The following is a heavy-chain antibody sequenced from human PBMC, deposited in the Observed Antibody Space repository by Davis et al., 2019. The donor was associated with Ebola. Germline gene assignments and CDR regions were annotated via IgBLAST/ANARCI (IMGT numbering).Heavy chain of an antibody. J-gene: IGHJ4*02. CDR3: ARVGGDFDY. D-gene: IGHD2-21*01. V-gene: IGHV4-61*01. Sequence: MPSETLSLTCSVSGGSITSGSYYWSWIRQPPGKGLEWIGYIYYSGSTNYNPSLKSRVTISVDTSKNQFSLKLSSVTAADTAVYYCARVGGDFDYWGQGTLVTVSS. CDR2: IYYSGST. CDR1: GGSITSGSYY.